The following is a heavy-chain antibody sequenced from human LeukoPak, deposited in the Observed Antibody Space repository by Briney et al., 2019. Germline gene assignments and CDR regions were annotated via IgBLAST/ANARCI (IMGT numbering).Heavy chain of an antibody. J-gene: IGHJ4*02. V-gene: IGHV3-30*02. CDR3: AKVLPRSAPPYGDY. D-gene: IGHD2-15*01. Sequence: PGGSLRLSCAASGFTFSSYGMHWVRQAPGKGLEWVAFIRYDGSNKYYADSVKGRFTISRDNSKNTLYLQMNSLRAEDTAVYYCAKVLPRSAPPYGDYWGQGTLVTVSS. CDR1: GFTFSSYG. CDR2: IRYDGSNK.